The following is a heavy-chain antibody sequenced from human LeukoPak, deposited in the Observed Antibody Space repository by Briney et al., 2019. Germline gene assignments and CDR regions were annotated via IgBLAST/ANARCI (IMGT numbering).Heavy chain of an antibody. Sequence: PSETLSLTCIVSGDSISSSSYYWGWIGQPPGQGLEWIGSVYYSGSTYYNPPLKSRVTISVDTSKNQLSLKLTSVTAADTAVYYCARDNTEFRGTFRTSEKFDAFDMWGQGTMVTVSS. CDR3: ARDNTEFRGTFRTSEKFDAFDM. J-gene: IGHJ3*02. CDR1: GDSISSSSYY. CDR2: VYYSGST. D-gene: IGHD3-10*01. V-gene: IGHV4-39*02.